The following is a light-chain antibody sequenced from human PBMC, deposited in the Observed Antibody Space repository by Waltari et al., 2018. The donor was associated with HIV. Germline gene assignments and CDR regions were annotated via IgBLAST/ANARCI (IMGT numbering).Light chain of an antibody. CDR2: EVS. CDR3: CSYAGSSTFVV. V-gene: IGLV2-23*02. J-gene: IGLJ2*01. Sequence: QSALTQPASVSGSPGQSITISCTGTSSDVGSYNLVSRYQQHPGKAPKLMIYEVSKRPSGVSNRFSGSKSGNTASLTISGLQAEDEADYYCCSYAGSSTFVVFGGGTKLTVL. CDR1: SSDVGSYNL.